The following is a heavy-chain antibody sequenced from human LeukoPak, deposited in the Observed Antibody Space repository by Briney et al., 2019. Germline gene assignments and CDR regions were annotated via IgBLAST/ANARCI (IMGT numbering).Heavy chain of an antibody. CDR3: ATLAVAGDYYFDY. Sequence: ASVKVSCKASGGTFSSYAISWVRQAPGQGLEWMGGIIPIFGTANYAQKFQGRVTITTDESTSTAYMELSSLRSEDTAVYYCATLAVAGDYYFDYWGRGTLVTVSS. CDR1: GGTFSSYA. V-gene: IGHV1-69*05. CDR2: IIPIFGTA. D-gene: IGHD6-19*01. J-gene: IGHJ4*02.